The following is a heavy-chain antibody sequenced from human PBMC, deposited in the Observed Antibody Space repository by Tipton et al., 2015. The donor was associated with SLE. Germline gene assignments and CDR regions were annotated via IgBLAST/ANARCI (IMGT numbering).Heavy chain of an antibody. CDR1: GVSISSFY. CDR2: IYYSGNT. V-gene: IGHV4-59*01. CDR3: ARETNYEGGMDV. D-gene: IGHD3-22*01. J-gene: IGHJ6*02. Sequence: TLSLTCTVSGVSISSFYWSWIRQPPGKGLEWIGYIYYSGNTDYNPSLESRVSISADPPKNQFSLKLSSVTAADTAVYYCARETNYEGGMDVWGQGTTVTVSS.